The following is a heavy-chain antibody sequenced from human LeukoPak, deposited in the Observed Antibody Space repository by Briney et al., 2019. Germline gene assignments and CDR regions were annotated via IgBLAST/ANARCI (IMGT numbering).Heavy chain of an antibody. J-gene: IGHJ5*01. CDR2: INTNSGGT. CDR1: RYTFVYYY. V-gene: IGHV1-2*02. Sequence: AASVKVSCKASRYTFVYYYMRWVRQAHGQRLEWMGWINTNSGGTNYAQKFQGRVTMTRYTYISTAYMELSRLRSDDTAVYYCARGAWSLGYCSSASSLDWFDSWGQGTLVTVSS. D-gene: IGHD2-2*01. CDR3: ARGAWSLGYCSSASSLDWFDS.